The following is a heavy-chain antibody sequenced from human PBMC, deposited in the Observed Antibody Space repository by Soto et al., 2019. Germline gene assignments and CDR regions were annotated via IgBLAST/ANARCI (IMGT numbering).Heavy chain of an antibody. V-gene: IGHV1-24*01. J-gene: IGHJ6*03. CDR1: GYTLTELS. D-gene: IGHD3-3*01. Sequence: ASVKVSCKVSGYTLTELSMHWVRQAPGKGLEWMGGFDPEDGETIYAQKFQGRVTMTEDTSTDTAYMELSSLRSEDTAVYYCATGTIVLRFLEATLRDYYYYMDVWGKGTTVTVSS. CDR3: ATGTIVLRFLEATLRDYYYYMDV. CDR2: FDPEDGET.